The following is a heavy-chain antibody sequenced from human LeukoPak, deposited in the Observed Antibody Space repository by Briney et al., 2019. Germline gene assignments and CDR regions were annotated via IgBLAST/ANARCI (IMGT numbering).Heavy chain of an antibody. D-gene: IGHD1-26*01. CDR2: ISSSGSTI. CDR1: GFNFRDYY. J-gene: IGHJ4*02. Sequence: EPGGSLRLSCAASGFNFRDYYMSWIRQAPGKGLEWVSYISSSGSTIYYADSVKGRFTISRDNAKNSLYLQMNSLRAEDTAVYYCARRRDSGSLQHFDYWGQGTLVTVSS. CDR3: ARRRDSGSLQHFDY. V-gene: IGHV3-11*01.